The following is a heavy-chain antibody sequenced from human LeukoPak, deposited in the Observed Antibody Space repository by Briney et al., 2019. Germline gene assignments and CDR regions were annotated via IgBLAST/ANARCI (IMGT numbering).Heavy chain of an antibody. D-gene: IGHD2-15*01. V-gene: IGHV4-59*01. CDR3: ARTIPYCSGGRCYPNWFDP. Sequence: PSETLSLTCTVSGGSISSYYWSWIRQPPGKGLEWIGYIYYSGSTNYNPSLKSRVTISVDTSKNQFSLKLSSVTAADTAVYYCARTIPYCSGGRCYPNWFDPWGQGTLVTVSS. CDR2: IYYSGST. J-gene: IGHJ5*02. CDR1: GGSISSYY.